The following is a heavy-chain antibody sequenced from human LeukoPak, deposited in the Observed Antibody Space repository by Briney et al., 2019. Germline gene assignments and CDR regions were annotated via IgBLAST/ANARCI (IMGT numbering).Heavy chain of an antibody. CDR3: AKAMGSRSGYAIDY. Sequence: GGSLRLSCAASGFTFDDYAMHWVRQAPGKGLEWVSGISWNSGSIGYADSVKGRFTISRDNAKNSLHLQMNSLRAEDTALYYCAKAMGSRSGYAIDYWGQGTLVTVSS. V-gene: IGHV3-9*01. CDR1: GFTFDDYA. D-gene: IGHD5-12*01. CDR2: ISWNSGSI. J-gene: IGHJ4*02.